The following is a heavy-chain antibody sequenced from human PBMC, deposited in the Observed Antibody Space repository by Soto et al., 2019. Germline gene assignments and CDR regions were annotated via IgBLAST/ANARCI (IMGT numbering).Heavy chain of an antibody. V-gene: IGHV3-30*18. D-gene: IGHD1-26*01. CDR2: MSYDGSNE. J-gene: IGHJ4*02. Sequence: QVQLVESGGGVVQPGRSLRLSCAASGFTFSHYAMHWVRQAPGKGLEWVALMSYDGSNEYYADSVKGRFTISRDNSKNTLYLQMNSLRAEGTAGYYCAKDGSHNFDYWGQGTLGTVSS. CDR3: AKDGSHNFDY. CDR1: GFTFSHYA.